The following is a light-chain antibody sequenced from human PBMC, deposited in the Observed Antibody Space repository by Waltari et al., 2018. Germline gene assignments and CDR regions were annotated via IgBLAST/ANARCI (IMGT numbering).Light chain of an antibody. CDR3: TSYAGSDKLL. CDR1: SSDVGTYNF. CDR2: EVT. Sequence: QSALTQPPSASGSPGQSVTISCTGSSSDVGTYNFLSWYQQHPGKAPKLMIYEVTKRPSGVPDRFSGSKSGNTASLSVSGLQAEDEADYYCTSYAGSDKLLFGGGTKLTVL. V-gene: IGLV2-8*01. J-gene: IGLJ3*02.